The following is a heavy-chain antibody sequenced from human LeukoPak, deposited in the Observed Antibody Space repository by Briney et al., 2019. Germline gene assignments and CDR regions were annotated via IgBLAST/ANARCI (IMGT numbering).Heavy chain of an antibody. CDR3: ARVHGGFLEWLVDY. Sequence: PSETLSLTCTVSGGSVSSGSYYWSWIRQPPGKGLEWIGYIYYSGSTNYNPSLKSRVTISVDTSKNQFSLKLSSVTAADTAVYYCARVHGGFLEWLVDYWGQGTLVTVSS. V-gene: IGHV4-61*01. CDR2: IYYSGST. D-gene: IGHD3-3*01. CDR1: GGSVSSGSYY. J-gene: IGHJ4*02.